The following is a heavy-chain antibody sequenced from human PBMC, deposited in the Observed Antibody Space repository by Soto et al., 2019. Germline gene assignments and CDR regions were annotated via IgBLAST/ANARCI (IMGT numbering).Heavy chain of an antibody. Sequence: QVQLVQSGAEVKEPGSSVRVSCKASGGTFDNFIMNWVRQTPGQGLEWMGGIVPMLGTPTYAEKFKGRVTISATGSTSTMSTEVTSLRSEDTAIYYCARNGTYSSSLSQYSGMDVWGQGTTVTVSS. CDR2: IVPMLGTP. CDR1: GGTFDNFI. J-gene: IGHJ6*02. CDR3: ARNGTYSSSLSQYSGMDV. V-gene: IGHV1-69*01. D-gene: IGHD1-26*01.